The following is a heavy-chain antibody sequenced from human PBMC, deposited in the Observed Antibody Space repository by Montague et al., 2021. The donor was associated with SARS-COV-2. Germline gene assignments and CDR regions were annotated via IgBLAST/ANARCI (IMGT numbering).Heavy chain of an antibody. V-gene: IGHV4-34*01. Sequence: SETLSLTCAVYGGSFSGYYWSWIRQPPGKGLEWIGEINHNGSTNYNPSLKSRVTLSVDTSKNQFSLKLSSVTAADTAVYYCASGLLEPLDYWGQGTLVTVSS. CDR1: GGSFSGYY. D-gene: IGHD1-14*01. CDR2: INHNGST. CDR3: ASGLLEPLDY. J-gene: IGHJ4*02.